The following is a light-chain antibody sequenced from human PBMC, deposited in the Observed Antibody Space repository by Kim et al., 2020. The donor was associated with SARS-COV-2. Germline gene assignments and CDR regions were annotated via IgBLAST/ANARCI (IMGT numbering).Light chain of an antibody. V-gene: IGLV3-21*01. CDR1: NIGGHS. CDR2: YDS. J-gene: IGLJ1*01. CDR3: QVWDTVTDVYV. Sequence: SYELTQPPSVSVAPGQTARITCGGNNIGGHSVHWYQQKPGQAPVLVIYYDSDRPSGIPERFSGSKAATTATLTISRVEAGDEAAYYCQVWDTVTDVYVFG.